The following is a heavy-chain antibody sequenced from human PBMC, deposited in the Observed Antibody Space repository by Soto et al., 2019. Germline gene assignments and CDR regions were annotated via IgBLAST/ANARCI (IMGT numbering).Heavy chain of an antibody. V-gene: IGHV4-31*03. D-gene: IGHD2-15*01. CDR3: ARDRRVVVAATSGMDV. CDR1: GGSISSGGYY. CDR2: IYYSGST. Sequence: QVQLQESGPGLVKPSQTLSLTCTVSGGSISSGGYYWSWIRQHPGKGLEWIGYIYYSGSTYYNPSLKSRVTIPVDTSKNQFSRKLSSVTAADTAVYYCARDRRVVVAATSGMDVWGQGTTVTVSS. J-gene: IGHJ6*02.